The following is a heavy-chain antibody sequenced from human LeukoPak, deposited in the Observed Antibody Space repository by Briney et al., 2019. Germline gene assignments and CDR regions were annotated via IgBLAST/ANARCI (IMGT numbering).Heavy chain of an antibody. D-gene: IGHD6-13*01. CDR1: GGSFSGYY. J-gene: IGHJ6*02. Sequence: SETLSLTCAVYGGSFSGYYWSWIRQPPGKGLEWIGEINHSGSTNYNPSLKSRVTISVDTSKNQFSLKLSSVTAADTAVYYCARRVRLAAAGTGYYYGMDVWGQGTTVTVSS. CDR2: INHSGST. CDR3: ARRVRLAAAGTGYYYGMDV. V-gene: IGHV4-34*01.